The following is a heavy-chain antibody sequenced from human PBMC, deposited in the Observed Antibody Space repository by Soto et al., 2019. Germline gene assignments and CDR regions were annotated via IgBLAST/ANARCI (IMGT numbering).Heavy chain of an antibody. D-gene: IGHD6-19*01. J-gene: IGHJ4*02. CDR3: AKEGYDSGWYWDS. V-gene: IGHV3-23*01. CDR2: ITSSGSEV. CDR1: GFTFSGSA. Sequence: VQLLESGGGLVQPGGSLRLSCAASGFTFSGSAITWVRQAPGKWLEYVSLITSSGSEVFHAASVQGRFTMSRDNSKNMLYLQMNSLRAEDTAVYYCAKEGYDSGWYWDSWGQWALVTVSS.